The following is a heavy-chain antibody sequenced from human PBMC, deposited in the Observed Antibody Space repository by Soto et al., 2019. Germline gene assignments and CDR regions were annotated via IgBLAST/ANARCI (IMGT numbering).Heavy chain of an antibody. CDR3: AKLGHCTTSRCDAIDY. V-gene: IGHV5-10-1*01. CDR1: GYSFTSYW. Sequence: GESLKISCKGSGYSFTSYWIIWVRQMPGKGLEWMGRIDPSDSYTNYSPSFQGHVTISADKSISTAYLQWSSLKASDTAMYYCAKLGHCTTSRCDAIDYWGQGTLVTVSS. J-gene: IGHJ4*02. D-gene: IGHD2-2*01. CDR2: IDPSDSYT.